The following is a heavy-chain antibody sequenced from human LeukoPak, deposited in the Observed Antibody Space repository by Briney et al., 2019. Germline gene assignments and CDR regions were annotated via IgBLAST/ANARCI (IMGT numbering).Heavy chain of an antibody. CDR1: GFTFSSYG. Sequence: QPGGSLRLSCAASGFTFSSYGMHWVRQAPGKGLEWVAVISYDGSNKYYVDSVKGRFTISRDNSKNTLYLQMNSLRAEDTAVYYCAKLEGDGYNLDYWGQKTAEGDGYNLDYWGQGTLVTVSS. D-gene: IGHD5-24*01. CDR2: ISYDGSNK. V-gene: IGHV3-30*18. J-gene: IGHJ4*02. CDR3: AKLEGDGYNLDYWGQKTAEGDGYNLDY.